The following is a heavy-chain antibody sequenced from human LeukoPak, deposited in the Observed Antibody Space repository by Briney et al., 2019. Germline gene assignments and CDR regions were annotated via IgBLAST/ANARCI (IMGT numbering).Heavy chain of an antibody. CDR1: GGTFSSYT. Sequence: SVKVSCKASGGTFSSYTISWVRQAPGQGREWIGRIIPILGIANYAQKCQGRVTINADKSTSTSYMELSSLRSDDTAVYYCASDFGRVMVRGEYYFDYWGQGALVTVSS. CDR2: IIPILGIA. V-gene: IGHV1-69*02. J-gene: IGHJ4*02. CDR3: ASDFGRVMVRGEYYFDY. D-gene: IGHD3-10*01.